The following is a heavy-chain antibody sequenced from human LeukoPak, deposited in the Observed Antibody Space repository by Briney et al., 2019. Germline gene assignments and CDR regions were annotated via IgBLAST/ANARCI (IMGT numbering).Heavy chain of an antibody. D-gene: IGHD2-15*01. CDR1: GGSFSGYY. CDR3: ARSVEGYCSGGSCYSYSYYMDV. V-gene: IGHV4-34*01. J-gene: IGHJ6*03. CDR2: ITHSGST. Sequence: PSETLSLTCAVYGGSFSGYYWSWIRQPPGKGLEWIGEITHSGSTNYNPSLKSRVTISVDTSKNQFSLKLSSVTAADTAVYYCARSVEGYCSGGSCYSYSYYMDVWGKGTTVTVSS.